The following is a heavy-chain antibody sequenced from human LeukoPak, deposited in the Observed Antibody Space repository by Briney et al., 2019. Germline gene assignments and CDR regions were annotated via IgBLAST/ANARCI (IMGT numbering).Heavy chain of an antibody. J-gene: IGHJ4*02. Sequence: PGGSLRLSCAASGFTFSTYEINWVRQAPGKGLEWVSYISSSGSTIYYADSVKGRFTISRDNAKNSLYLQMNSLRAEDTAVYYCARTLRGYSGYDWGFDYWGQGTLVTVSS. CDR1: GFTFSTYE. CDR3: ARTLRGYSGYDWGFDY. D-gene: IGHD5-12*01. V-gene: IGHV3-48*03. CDR2: ISSSGSTI.